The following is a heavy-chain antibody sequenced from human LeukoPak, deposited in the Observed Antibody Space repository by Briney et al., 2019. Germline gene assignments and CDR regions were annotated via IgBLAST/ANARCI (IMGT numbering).Heavy chain of an antibody. V-gene: IGHV3-66*01. CDR3: ATIAAAGSPPFDY. CDR1: GFTVSSNY. D-gene: IGHD6-13*01. Sequence: GGSLRLSCAASGFTVSSNYMSWVRQAPGKGLEWVSVIYSGGSTYYADSVKGRFTISRDNSKNTLYLQMNSLRAEDTAVYYCATIAAAGSPPFDYWGRGTLVTVSS. J-gene: IGHJ4*02. CDR2: IYSGGST.